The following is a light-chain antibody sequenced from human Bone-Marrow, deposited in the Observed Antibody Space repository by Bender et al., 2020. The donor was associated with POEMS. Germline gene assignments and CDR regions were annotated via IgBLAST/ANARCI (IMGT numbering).Light chain of an antibody. Sequence: QSVLTQPASVSGSPGQSITISCTATSSDVGNFYLVSWYQQYPGKAPKLLIYEGSKRPSGVSSRFSGSQSGNTASLTISGLQADDEADYYCSSYTTSSTWVFGGGTKLTVL. CDR2: EGS. V-gene: IGLV2-14*02. J-gene: IGLJ3*02. CDR3: SSYTTSSTWV. CDR1: SSDVGNFYL.